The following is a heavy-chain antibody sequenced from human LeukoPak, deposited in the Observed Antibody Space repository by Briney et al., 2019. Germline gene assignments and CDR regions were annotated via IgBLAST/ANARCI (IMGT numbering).Heavy chain of an antibody. V-gene: IGHV3-20*04. CDR1: GLSFDDYG. CDR3: ARDLGDSSAGDDY. Sequence: LPGGSLRLSCAASGLSFDDYGMGWVRQAPGKGLECVSGINWNGGSTGYTDSVKGRFTISRDNAKHSLYLQMNSLRGEDTGLDFCARDLGDSSAGDDYWGQGTLVTVSS. CDR2: INWNGGST. J-gene: IGHJ4*02. D-gene: IGHD3-22*01.